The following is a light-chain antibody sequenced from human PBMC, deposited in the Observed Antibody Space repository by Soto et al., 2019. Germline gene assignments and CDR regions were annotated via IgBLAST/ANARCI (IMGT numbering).Light chain of an antibody. V-gene: IGLV2-14*01. CDR2: EVN. J-gene: IGLJ2*01. CDR3: SSYTTTSVRV. Sequence: QSVLTQPASVSGSPGQSITISCTGTSSDVGGYNYVSWYQHHPGKAPKLMIYEVNIRPSGVSNRFSGSKSGNTASLTISGLQAEDEADYYCSSYTTTSVRVFGGGTKLTVL. CDR1: SSDVGGYNY.